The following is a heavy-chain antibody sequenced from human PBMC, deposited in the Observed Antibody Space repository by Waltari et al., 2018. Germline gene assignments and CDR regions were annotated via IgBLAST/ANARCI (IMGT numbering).Heavy chain of an antibody. Sequence: QVQLVQSGAEVKKPGASVKVSCKASGYTFTSYAMHWVRQAPGQRLEWMGWINAGNVNTKYAQKFQGRVTITRDTSASTAYMELSSLRSEDTAVYYCARGVEMATITLDYWGQGTLVTVSS. D-gene: IGHD4-4*01. CDR1: GYTFTSYA. V-gene: IGHV1-3*01. J-gene: IGHJ4*02. CDR3: ARGVEMATITLDY. CDR2: INAGNVNT.